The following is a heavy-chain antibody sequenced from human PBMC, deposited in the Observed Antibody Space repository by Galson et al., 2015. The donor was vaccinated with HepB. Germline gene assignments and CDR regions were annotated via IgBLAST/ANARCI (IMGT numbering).Heavy chain of an antibody. J-gene: IGHJ3*02. Sequence: LSLTCAVYGGSFSGYYWSWIRQSPGKGLEWIGEINHSGGTNYNPSLKSRVTLSLHTSKNQFSLELSSVTAADTAVYDCASRLSGYCSGGRCYSYAFDIWGQGTMVTVSS. CDR3: ASRLSGYCSGGRCYSYAFDI. V-gene: IGHV4-34*01. D-gene: IGHD2-15*01. CDR2: INHSGGT. CDR1: GGSFSGYY.